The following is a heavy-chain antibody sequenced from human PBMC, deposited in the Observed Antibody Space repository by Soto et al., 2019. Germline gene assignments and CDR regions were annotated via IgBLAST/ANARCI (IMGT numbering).Heavy chain of an antibody. CDR3: ANDKGSYSSSAIFDY. Sequence: YWGAGGFTFDGCAVHWVRPAPGKGLEWVSGISWKSDGKVYADPVKGRFTISRDNAKNSLYLQMNSLRAEDTALYYCANDKGSYSSSAIFDYWGQGALVTVSS. CDR1: GFTFDGCA. J-gene: IGHJ4*02. CDR2: ISWKSDGK. V-gene: IGHV3-9*01. D-gene: IGHD3-22*01.